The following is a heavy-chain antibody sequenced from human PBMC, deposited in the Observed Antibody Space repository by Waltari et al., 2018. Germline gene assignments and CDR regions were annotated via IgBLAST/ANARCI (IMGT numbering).Heavy chain of an antibody. CDR2: IIPILGIA. CDR1: GGTFRSYA. J-gene: IGHJ4*02. D-gene: IGHD3-10*01. Sequence: QVQLVQSGAEVKKPGSSVKVSCKASGGTFRSYAISWVRQAPGQGLEWMGRIIPILGIANYAQKFQGRVTITADKSTSTAYMELSSLRSEDTAVYYCARERGITMVRGVVDYWGQGTLVTVSS. CDR3: ARERGITMVRGVVDY. V-gene: IGHV1-69*04.